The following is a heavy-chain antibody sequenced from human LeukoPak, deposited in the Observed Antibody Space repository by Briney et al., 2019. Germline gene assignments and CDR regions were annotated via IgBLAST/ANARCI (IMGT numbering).Heavy chain of an antibody. CDR3: ATYVDTVRYDAFDV. CDR1: GFTFSNYW. CDR2: IHPDGKNT. D-gene: IGHD5-18*01. V-gene: IGHV3-74*01. J-gene: IGHJ3*01. Sequence: GGSLRLSCAASGFTFSNYWMDWVRQAPGKGLVGVSRIHPDGKNTAYADSVKGRFTISRDNARNTLFLQMNSLRTEDAAVYYCATYVDTVRYDAFDVWGQGTMVTVSS.